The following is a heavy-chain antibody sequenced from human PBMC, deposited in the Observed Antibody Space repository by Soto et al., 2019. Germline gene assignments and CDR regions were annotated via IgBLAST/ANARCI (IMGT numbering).Heavy chain of an antibody. V-gene: IGHV3-30*18. CDR3: AKDWGLFAPAAGPFIFDY. Sequence: GGSLRLSCAASGFTFSSYGMHWVRQAPGKGLEWVAVISYDGSNKYYADSVKGRFTISRDNSKNTLYLQMNSLRAEDTAVYYCAKDWGLFAPAAGPFIFDYWGQGTLVTVSS. CDR1: GFTFSSYG. CDR2: ISYDGSNK. J-gene: IGHJ4*02. D-gene: IGHD6-13*01.